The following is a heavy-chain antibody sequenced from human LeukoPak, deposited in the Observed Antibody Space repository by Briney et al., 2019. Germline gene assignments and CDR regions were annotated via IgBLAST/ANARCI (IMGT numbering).Heavy chain of an antibody. J-gene: IGHJ3*02. CDR3: ARYPGSTLGSDALDI. D-gene: IGHD2-2*01. Sequence: GESLKISCKGSGYSFTSYWIGWVRQMPGKGLEWMGIIYPGDSDTRYSPSFQGQVTISADKSISTAYLQWSSLKASDTAMYYCARYPGSTLGSDALDIWGQGTMVTVSS. CDR2: IYPGDSDT. CDR1: GYSFTSYW. V-gene: IGHV5-51*01.